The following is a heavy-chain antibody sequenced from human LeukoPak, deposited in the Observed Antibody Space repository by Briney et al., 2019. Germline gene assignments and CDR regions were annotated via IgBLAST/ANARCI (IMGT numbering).Heavy chain of an antibody. CDR3: ARAGGTMVRGPDVVLNWFDP. V-gene: IGHV4-4*07. CDR2: IYTSGST. J-gene: IGHJ5*02. D-gene: IGHD3-10*01. Sequence: SETLSLTCTVSGGSISSYYWSWIRQPAGKGLDWIGRIYTSGSTNYNPSLKSRATISVDKSKNQFSLKLSSVTAADTAVYYCARAGGTMVRGPDVVLNWFDPWGQGTLVTVSS. CDR1: GGSISSYY.